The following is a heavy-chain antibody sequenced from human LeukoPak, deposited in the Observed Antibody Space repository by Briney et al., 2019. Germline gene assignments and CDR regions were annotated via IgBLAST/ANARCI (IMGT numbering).Heavy chain of an antibody. CDR3: ARTLLTGQAQSYYYHAVDV. Sequence: SETLSLTCTVSGGSISSNYWSWIRQPPGEGLEWIGYIYYSGSTNYNPSLMSRVTNYNPSLKSRVTISVDTSKNQFSPKLRSVTAADTAVYYCARTLLTGQAQSYYYHAVDVWGKGTTVTVSS. J-gene: IGHJ6*04. CDR1: GGSISSNY. V-gene: IGHV4-59*01. CDR2: IYYSGST. D-gene: IGHD3-9*01.